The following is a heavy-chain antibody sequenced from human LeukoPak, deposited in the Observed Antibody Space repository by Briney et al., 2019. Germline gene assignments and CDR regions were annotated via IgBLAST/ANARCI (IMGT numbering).Heavy chain of an antibody. Sequence: GGSLRLSCAASGFTFSSYSMNWVRQAPGKGLEWVSSIRSSSSYIYYADSVKGRFTISRDNAKNSLYLQMNSLRAEDTAVYYCARGIGIAAAGTRFDYWGQGTLVTVSS. CDR3: ARGIGIAAAGTRFDY. CDR2: IRSSSSYI. V-gene: IGHV3-21*01. CDR1: GFTFSSYS. J-gene: IGHJ4*02. D-gene: IGHD6-13*01.